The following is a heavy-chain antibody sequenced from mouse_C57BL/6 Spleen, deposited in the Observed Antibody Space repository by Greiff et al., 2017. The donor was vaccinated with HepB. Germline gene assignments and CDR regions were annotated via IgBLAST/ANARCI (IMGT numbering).Heavy chain of an antibody. D-gene: IGHD1-1*01. V-gene: IGHV1-52*01. CDR3: ARGYGSSYGDYAMDY. Sequence: QVQLQQPGAELVRPGSSVKLSCKASGYTFTSYWMHWVKQRPIQGLEWIGNIDPSDSETHYNQKFKDKATLTVDKSSSTAYMQLSSLTSEDSAVYYCARGYGSSYGDYAMDYWGQGTSVTVSS. CDR2: IDPSDSET. CDR1: GYTFTSYW. J-gene: IGHJ4*01.